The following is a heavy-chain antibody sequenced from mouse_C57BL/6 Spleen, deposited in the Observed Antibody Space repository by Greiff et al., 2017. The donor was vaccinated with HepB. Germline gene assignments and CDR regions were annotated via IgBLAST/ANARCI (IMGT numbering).Heavy chain of an antibody. CDR2: INPNYGTT. V-gene: IGHV1-39*01. Sequence: VQLQQSGPELVKPGASVKISCKASGYSFTDYNMNWVKQSNGKSLEWIGVINPNYGTTSYNQKFKGKATLTVDQSSSTAYMQLNSLTSEDSAVYYCARLWTTVVVGVGPYAMDYWGQGTSVTVSS. CDR1: GYSFTDYN. J-gene: IGHJ4*01. D-gene: IGHD1-1*01. CDR3: ARLWTTVVVGVGPYAMDY.